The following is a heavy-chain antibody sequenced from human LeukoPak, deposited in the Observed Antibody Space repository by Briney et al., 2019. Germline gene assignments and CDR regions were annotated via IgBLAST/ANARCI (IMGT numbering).Heavy chain of an antibody. CDR2: IWYDGRNK. Sequence: GGSLRLSCAASGFTFSRYGMHWVRQAPGKGLEWVAVIWYDGRNKYYANSVKGRFTISRDNSKNTVYLQMNSLRVEDTAVYYCARVGYSSGWYRNWGQGTLVTVSS. V-gene: IGHV3-33*01. CDR1: GFTFSRYG. CDR3: ARVGYSSGWYRN. J-gene: IGHJ4*02. D-gene: IGHD6-19*01.